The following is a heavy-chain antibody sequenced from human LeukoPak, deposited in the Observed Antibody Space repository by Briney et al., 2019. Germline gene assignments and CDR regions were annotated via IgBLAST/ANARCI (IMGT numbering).Heavy chain of an antibody. CDR3: ATDGYSSGCFDY. CDR2: IKQDGSEK. Sequence: PGGSLRLSYAASGFTFSTYWMSWVRQAPGKGLEWVANIKQDGSEKYYVDSVKGRFTISRDNAKNSLYLQMTGLRAEDTAVYYCATDGYSSGCFDYWGQGTLVIFSS. D-gene: IGHD6-19*01. CDR1: GFTFSTYW. V-gene: IGHV3-7*01. J-gene: IGHJ4*02.